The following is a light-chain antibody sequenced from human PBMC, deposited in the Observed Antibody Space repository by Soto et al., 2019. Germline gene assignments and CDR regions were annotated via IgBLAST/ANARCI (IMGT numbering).Light chain of an antibody. CDR1: QSVSSTF. Sequence: EIVLTQSPGTLSLSPGDRATLSCRASQSVSSTFLAWYQQKPGQAPRLLIYAASSRATGIPDRFSGSGSGTDFTLIISRLEPEDFAMYYCQQYDHSPWTFGQGTKVEIK. J-gene: IGKJ1*01. V-gene: IGKV3-20*01. CDR3: QQYDHSPWT. CDR2: AAS.